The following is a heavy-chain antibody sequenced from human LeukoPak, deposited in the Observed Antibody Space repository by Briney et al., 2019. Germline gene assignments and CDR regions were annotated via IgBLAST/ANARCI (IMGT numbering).Heavy chain of an antibody. Sequence: PGGSLRLSCAASGFTFTSYWMSRVRQAPGKGLEWVANIKQDGSEKYYVDSVKGRFTISRDNAKNSLYLQMNSLRAEDTAVYYCARAHITYDSSGYYYVDWFDPWGQGTLVTVSS. CDR1: GFTFTSYW. D-gene: IGHD3-22*01. J-gene: IGHJ5*02. V-gene: IGHV3-7*01. CDR2: IKQDGSEK. CDR3: ARAHITYDSSGYYYVDWFDP.